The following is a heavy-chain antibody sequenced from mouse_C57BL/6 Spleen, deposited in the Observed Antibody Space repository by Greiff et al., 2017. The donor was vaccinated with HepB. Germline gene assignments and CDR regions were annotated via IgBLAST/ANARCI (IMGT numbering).Heavy chain of an antibody. V-gene: IGHV3-6*01. CDR1: GYSITSGYY. Sequence: EVKLMESGPGLVKPSQSLSLTCSVPGYSITSGYYWNWIRQFPGNKLEWMGYISYDGSNNYNPSLKNRISITRDTSKNQFFLKLNSVTTEDTATYYCARRGTSDYGSSYVDWYFDVWGTGTTVTVSS. J-gene: IGHJ1*03. CDR2: ISYDGSN. D-gene: IGHD1-1*01. CDR3: ARRGTSDYGSSYVDWYFDV.